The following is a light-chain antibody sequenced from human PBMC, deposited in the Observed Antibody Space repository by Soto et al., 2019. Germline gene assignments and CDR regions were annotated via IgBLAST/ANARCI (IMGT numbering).Light chain of an antibody. J-gene: IGKJ4*01. V-gene: IGKV4-1*01. Sequence: IVMNQSAYSRPVYVGDRSTITCKPSHSSLYSSNNKNYLVWYQQKPGQPPKVLIYWASTRESGVPDRFSGSGSGTDFTLTISSLQAEDVAVYYCQKYYSAPLTFGRGNTVDI. CDR2: WAS. CDR3: QKYYSAPLT. CDR1: HSSLYSSNNKNY.